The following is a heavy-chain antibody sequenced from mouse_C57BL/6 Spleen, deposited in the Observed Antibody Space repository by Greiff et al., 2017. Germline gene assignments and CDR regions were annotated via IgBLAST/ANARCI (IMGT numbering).Heavy chain of an antibody. V-gene: IGHV5-9*01. Sequence: DVMLVESGGGLVKPGGSLKLSCAASGFTFSSYTMSWVRQTPEKRLEWVATISGGGGNTYYPDSVKGRFTISRDNAKNTLYLQMSSLRSEDTALYYCARTLAMDYWGQGTSVTVSS. CDR1: GFTFSSYT. CDR3: ARTLAMDY. CDR2: ISGGGGNT. J-gene: IGHJ4*01.